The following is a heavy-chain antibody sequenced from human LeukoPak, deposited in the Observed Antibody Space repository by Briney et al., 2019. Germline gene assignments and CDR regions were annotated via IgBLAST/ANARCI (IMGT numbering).Heavy chain of an antibody. D-gene: IGHD4-17*01. J-gene: IGHJ4*02. V-gene: IGHV1-18*01. Sequence: GASVKVSCKASGYTFTSYGISWVRQAPGQGLEWMGWISAYNGDTNYAQKLQGRVTLTTDTSTSTAYMELRSLRSDDTAVYYCASHSGEGVFDYWGQGALVTVSS. CDR1: GYTFTSYG. CDR3: ASHSGEGVFDY. CDR2: ISAYNGDT.